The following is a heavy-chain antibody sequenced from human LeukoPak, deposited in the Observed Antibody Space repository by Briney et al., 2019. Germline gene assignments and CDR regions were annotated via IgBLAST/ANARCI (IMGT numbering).Heavy chain of an antibody. D-gene: IGHD1-26*01. J-gene: IGHJ4*02. CDR3: ARPRSGSYTPYYFDY. Sequence: GGSLRLSCAASGFSFSSYGMHWVRQAPGKGLEWVAFIRYDGSNKYYADSVKGRFTISRDNSKNTLYLQMNSLRAEDTAVYYCARPRSGSYTPYYFDYWGQGTLVTVSS. CDR1: GFSFSSYG. V-gene: IGHV3-30*02. CDR2: IRYDGSNK.